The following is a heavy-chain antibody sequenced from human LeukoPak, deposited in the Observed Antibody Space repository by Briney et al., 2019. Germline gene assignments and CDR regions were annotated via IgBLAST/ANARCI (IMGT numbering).Heavy chain of an antibody. V-gene: IGHV3-48*03. CDR3: AKDDYYGSGSYALPSYYFDY. D-gene: IGHD3-10*01. Sequence: PGGSLRLSCAASGFTFSSYEMNWVRQAPGKGLEWVSYISSSGSTIYYADSVKGRFTISRDNAKNSLYLQMNSLRAEDTAVYYCAKDDYYGSGSYALPSYYFDYWGQGTLVTVSS. J-gene: IGHJ4*02. CDR1: GFTFSSYE. CDR2: ISSSGSTI.